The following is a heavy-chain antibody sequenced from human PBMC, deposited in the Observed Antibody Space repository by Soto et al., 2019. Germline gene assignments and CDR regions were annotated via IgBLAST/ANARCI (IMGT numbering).Heavy chain of an antibody. D-gene: IGHD3-10*01. CDR1: GYTFTSYD. CDR3: ARDVLLWFGERDAFDI. V-gene: IGHV1-8*01. CDR2: MNPNSGNT. Sequence: ASVKVSCKASGYTFTSYDINWVRQATGQGLEWMGWMNPNSGNTGYAQKFQGRVTMTRNTSISTAYMELSSLRSEDMAVYYCARDVLLWFGERDAFDIWGQGTMVTVSS. J-gene: IGHJ3*02.